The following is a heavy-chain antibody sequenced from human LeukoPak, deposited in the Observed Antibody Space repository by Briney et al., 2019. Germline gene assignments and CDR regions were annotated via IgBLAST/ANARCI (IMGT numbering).Heavy chain of an antibody. V-gene: IGHV4-34*01. CDR1: GGSFSGYY. D-gene: IGHD2-15*01. J-gene: IGHJ4*02. Sequence: SETLSLTCAVYGGSFSGYYWSWIRQPPGKGLGWIGEINHSGSTNYNPSLKSRVTISVDTSKNQFSLKLSSVTAADTAVYYCARGRRGGSCYDYRGQGTLVTVSS. CDR2: INHSGST. CDR3: ARGRRGGSCYDY.